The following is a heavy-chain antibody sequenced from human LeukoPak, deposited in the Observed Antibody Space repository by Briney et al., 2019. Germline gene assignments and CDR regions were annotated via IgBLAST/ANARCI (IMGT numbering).Heavy chain of an antibody. CDR3: TREDY. CDR2: ISPKSGDT. J-gene: IGHJ4*02. CDR1: GYTFTGRY. Sequence: GASVKVSCKASGYTFTGRYIHWMRQAPGQGLEWMGWISPKSGDTQYAQKFQGRVTMTRDTSISTAYMEVDRLTSDDTAVYYCTREDYWGQGTLVTV. V-gene: IGHV1-2*02.